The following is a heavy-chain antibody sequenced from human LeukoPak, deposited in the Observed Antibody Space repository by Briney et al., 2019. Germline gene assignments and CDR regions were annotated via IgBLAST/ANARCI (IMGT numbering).Heavy chain of an antibody. CDR2: ISYDGSEK. D-gene: IGHD4-11*01. CDR1: GCTFSTYA. Sequence: GGSLRLSCAASGCTFSTYAMHWVRQAPGEGLAWVAFISYDGSEKYYPDYVKGRFTISRDNSKNTLYLQINSLISEDTAVYYCASELRDRNYDFEYWGQGTLVTVSS. V-gene: IGHV3-30*04. CDR3: ASELRDRNYDFEY. J-gene: IGHJ4*02.